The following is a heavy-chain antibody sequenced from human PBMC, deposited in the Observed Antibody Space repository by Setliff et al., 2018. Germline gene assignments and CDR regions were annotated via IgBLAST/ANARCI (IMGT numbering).Heavy chain of an antibody. CDR2: VYVGGNT. CDR1: GVSIANTASY. Sequence: SETLSLTCNVSGVSIANTASYWSWIRQPAGKTLEWIGQVYVGGNTYYNPSFESRVSISLDMSRNQFFLNLKNVTAADTATYYCVRAPVYCSGDCYPRWFDPWGQGTLVTVSS. V-gene: IGHV4-61*09. J-gene: IGHJ5*02. CDR3: VRAPVYCSGDCYPRWFDP. D-gene: IGHD2-21*02.